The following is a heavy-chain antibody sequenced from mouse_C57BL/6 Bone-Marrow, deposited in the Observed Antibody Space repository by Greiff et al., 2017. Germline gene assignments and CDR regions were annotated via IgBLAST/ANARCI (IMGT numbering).Heavy chain of an antibody. CDR3: ARCLNYYGSRYYAMDY. Sequence: VQLKESGPELVKPGDSVKISCKASGYSFTGYFMNWVMQSHGKSLEWIGRINPYNGDTFYNQKFKGKATLTVDKSSSTAHMELRSLTSEDSAVYYCARCLNYYGSRYYAMDYWGQGTSVTVSS. V-gene: IGHV1-20*01. CDR2: INPYNGDT. J-gene: IGHJ4*01. D-gene: IGHD1-1*01. CDR1: GYSFTGYF.